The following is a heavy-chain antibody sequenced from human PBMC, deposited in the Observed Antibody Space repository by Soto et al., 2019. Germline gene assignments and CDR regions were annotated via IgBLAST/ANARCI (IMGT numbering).Heavy chain of an antibody. J-gene: IGHJ4*02. D-gene: IGHD3-9*01. V-gene: IGHV4-31*03. Sequence: QVQLQESGPGLVKPSQTLSLTCTVSGDSLSSGGHYWSWIRQHPGKVLEWIGHIYDSVNTYYSPSLMSRVTISADMSKNQFSLNLRSVTAADTAVYYCARVDHRGYFAILTDYWGQGTLVTVSS. CDR1: GDSLSSGGHY. CDR2: IYDSVNT. CDR3: ARVDHRGYFAILTDY.